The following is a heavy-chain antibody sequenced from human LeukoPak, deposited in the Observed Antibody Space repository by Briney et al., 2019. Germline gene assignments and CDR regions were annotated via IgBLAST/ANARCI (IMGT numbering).Heavy chain of an antibody. D-gene: IGHD2-8*02. V-gene: IGHV3-30*02. CDR2: IAHHGSNT. CDR1: GFTFSRYA. CDR3: AKDGSWSCTD. Sequence: GGSLRLSCAASGFTFSRYAMHWVRQGPGKGLEWVAYIAHHGSNTYYADSVRGRFTISRDNSKRTLYLQMNSLRGDDTAVYYCAKDGSWSCTDWGQGTLVTVSS. J-gene: IGHJ4*02.